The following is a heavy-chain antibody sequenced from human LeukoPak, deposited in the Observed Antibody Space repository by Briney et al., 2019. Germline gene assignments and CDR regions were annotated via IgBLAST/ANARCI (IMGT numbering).Heavy chain of an antibody. J-gene: IGHJ5*02. CDR1: GFSISSDYY. V-gene: IGHV4-38-2*02. D-gene: IGHD3-10*01. CDR3: ARHVGFITMVRGVINNNWFDP. CDR2: VSHTGSS. Sequence: SETLSLTCTVSGFSISSDYYWGWIRQPPGKGLEWIGSVSHTGSSFFNPSLRSRVTISVDTSRNQLSLQLSSVTAADTAVYYCARHVGFITMVRGVINNNWFDPWGQGTLVTVPS.